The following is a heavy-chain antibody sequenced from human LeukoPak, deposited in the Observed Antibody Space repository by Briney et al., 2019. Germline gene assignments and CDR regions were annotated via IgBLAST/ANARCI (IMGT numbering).Heavy chain of an antibody. J-gene: IGHJ4*02. CDR3: GGHYVGGVIVQLDS. D-gene: IGHD3-16*02. V-gene: IGHV4-34*01. CDR2: INYTGIT. Sequence: SETLSLTCAVSGGSFNTYYWNWIRQSPGKGLEWIGDINYTGITNYNPPLQGRFTISVDKSKNQFSLKLNSVTAADPAVFYCGGHYVGGVIVQLDSWGERTLVTVSS. CDR1: GGSFNTYY.